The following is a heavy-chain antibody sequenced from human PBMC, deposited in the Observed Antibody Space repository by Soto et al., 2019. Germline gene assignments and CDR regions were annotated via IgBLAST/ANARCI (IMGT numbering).Heavy chain of an antibody. Sequence: QVQLEQWGAGLLKPSETLSLTCAVYGGSFSGYYWSWIRQPPGKGLEWIGEINHSGSTNYNPSLNSRXXRXVXXSKNQFSLNLYSVTAADTAVYYCARGRWLRQSFDYWGQGTLVTVSS. V-gene: IGHV4-34*02. CDR3: ARGRWLRQSFDY. CDR2: INHSGST. J-gene: IGHJ4*02. D-gene: IGHD5-12*01. CDR1: GGSFSGYY.